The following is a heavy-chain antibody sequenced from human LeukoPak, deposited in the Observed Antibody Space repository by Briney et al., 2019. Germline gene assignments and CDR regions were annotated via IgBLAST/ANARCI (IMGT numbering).Heavy chain of an antibody. J-gene: IGHJ4*02. CDR3: AREGGENYYDSSGHFDY. D-gene: IGHD3-22*01. CDR2: IYYSGST. Sequence: SETLSLTYTVSGGSISSYYWSWIRQPPGKGLEWIGYIYYSGSTNYNPSLKSRVTISVDTSKNQFSLKLSSVTAADTAVYYCAREGGENYYDSSGHFDYWGQGTLVTVSS. CDR1: GGSISSYY. V-gene: IGHV4-59*01.